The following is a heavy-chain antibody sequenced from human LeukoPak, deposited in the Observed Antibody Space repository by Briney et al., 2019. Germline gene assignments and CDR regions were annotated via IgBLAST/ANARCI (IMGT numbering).Heavy chain of an antibody. J-gene: IGHJ4*02. CDR3: ARVYDSSGYHPDY. Sequence: SVKVSCKASGGTFSSYAISWVRQAPGQGLEWMGRIIPILGIANYAQKFQGRVTMTRNTSISTAYMELSSLRSEDTAVYYCARVYDSSGYHPDYWGQGTLVTVSS. CDR1: GGTFSSYA. V-gene: IGHV1-69*04. CDR2: IIPILGIA. D-gene: IGHD3-22*01.